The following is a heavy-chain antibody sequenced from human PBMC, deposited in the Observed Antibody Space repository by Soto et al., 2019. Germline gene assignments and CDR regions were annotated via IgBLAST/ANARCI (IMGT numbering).Heavy chain of an antibody. V-gene: IGHV1-2*04. D-gene: IGHD2-15*01. CDR1: GYTFTGYY. CDR2: INPNSGGT. Sequence: ASVKVSCKASGYTFTGYYMHWVRQAPGQGLEWMGWINPNSGGTNYAQKFQGWVTMTRDTSISTAYMELSRLRSDDTAVYYCAPGGGTTLRPRGAFDIWGQGKMVTV. CDR3: APGGGTTLRPRGAFDI. J-gene: IGHJ3*02.